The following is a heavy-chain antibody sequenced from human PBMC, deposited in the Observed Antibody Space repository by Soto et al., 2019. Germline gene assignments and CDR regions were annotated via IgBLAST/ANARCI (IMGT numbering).Heavy chain of an antibody. J-gene: IGHJ4*02. CDR1: GGSINSGGYY. V-gene: IGHV4-31*01. CDR2: ISYCGST. Sequence: QVQLQESGLGLVKPSQTLSLTCTISGGSINSGGYYWSWIRQHPGKGLEWIGYISYCGSTYYNPSRKGQVTIPVDTSKNQLSLKLSSVTAADTAVYYCATSDYDSSGYYGGFDYWGQGTLVTVSS. CDR3: ATSDYDSSGYYGGFDY. D-gene: IGHD3-22*01.